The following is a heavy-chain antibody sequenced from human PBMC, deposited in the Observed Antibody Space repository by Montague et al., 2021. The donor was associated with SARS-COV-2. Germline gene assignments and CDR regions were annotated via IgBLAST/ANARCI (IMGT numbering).Heavy chain of an antibody. Sequence: SLRLSCAASGFTFSSYAMHWVRQAPGKGLEWVAVISYDGSNKYYVDSVKGRFTISRDNSKNTLYLQMNSLRAEDTAVYYCAGDWDGYDLDYGMDVWGQGTPVTVSS. CDR1: GFTFSSYA. J-gene: IGHJ6*02. CDR3: AGDWDGYDLDYGMDV. D-gene: IGHD5-12*01. V-gene: IGHV3-30*04. CDR2: ISYDGSNK.